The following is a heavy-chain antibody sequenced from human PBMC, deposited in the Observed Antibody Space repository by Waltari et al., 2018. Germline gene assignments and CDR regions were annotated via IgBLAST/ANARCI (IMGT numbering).Heavy chain of an antibody. Sequence: QVQLQESGPGLVKPSETLSLPCAVSGYSLSSGSYWGWIRQPPGKGLEWIGSIYPSGSTYYNPSLKSRVTISVDTSKNQFSLKLSSVTAADTAVYYCAREGSQLDYWGQGTLVTVSS. CDR3: AREGSQLDY. V-gene: IGHV4-38-2*02. D-gene: IGHD1-26*01. CDR1: GYSLSSGSY. J-gene: IGHJ4*02. CDR2: IYPSGST.